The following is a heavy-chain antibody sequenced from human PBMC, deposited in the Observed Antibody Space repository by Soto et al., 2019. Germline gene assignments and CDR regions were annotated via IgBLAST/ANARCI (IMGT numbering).Heavy chain of an antibody. Sequence: EVQLVESGGGLVQPWGSLRLSCEASGFTFSSYWMHWVRQVPGKGLVWVSRIKTDGSSTNYADSVKGRFTISRDNAENTVYLQMTSLRVEDTAVYYCGRGVPNHDGVDVWGRGTTVTVYS. J-gene: IGHJ6*02. CDR3: GRGVPNHDGVDV. CDR2: IKTDGSST. CDR1: GFTFSSYW. V-gene: IGHV3-74*01. D-gene: IGHD3-10*01.